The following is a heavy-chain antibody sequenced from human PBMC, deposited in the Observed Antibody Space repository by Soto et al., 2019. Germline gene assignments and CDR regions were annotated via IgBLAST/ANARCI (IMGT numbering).Heavy chain of an antibody. CDR3: ANFRNYDFWSGYYNGMDV. Sequence: PGGSLRLSCAASGFTFSSYSMNWVRQAPGKGLEWVSSISSSSSYIYYADSVKGRFTISRDNAKNSLYLQMNSLRAEDTAVYYCANFRNYDFWSGYYNGMDVWGQGTTVTVSS. CDR1: GFTFSSYS. V-gene: IGHV3-21*01. J-gene: IGHJ6*02. CDR2: ISSSSSYI. D-gene: IGHD3-3*01.